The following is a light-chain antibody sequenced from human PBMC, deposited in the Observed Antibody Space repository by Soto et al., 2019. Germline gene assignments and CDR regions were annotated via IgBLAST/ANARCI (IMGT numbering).Light chain of an antibody. CDR3: QQYDSFSVT. V-gene: IGKV1-5*01. Sequence: DIHMTHSPSTLCSSVFYTVTITCRASQRISGWLAWHQQKPGKAPKLLIYDVSALKRGVPPRFSGSGSGTEFTLTISSLQPEDFATYYCQQYDSFSVTFGQGTKVDIK. CDR2: DVS. J-gene: IGKJ1*01. CDR1: QRISGW.